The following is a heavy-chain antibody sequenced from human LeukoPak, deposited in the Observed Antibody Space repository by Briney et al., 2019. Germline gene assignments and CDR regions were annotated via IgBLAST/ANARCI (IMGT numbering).Heavy chain of an antibody. CDR3: ARDRAYKTFDY. J-gene: IGHJ4*02. CDR1: GFTFSSSW. D-gene: IGHD3-16*01. Sequence: PGGSLRLSCAASGFTFSSSWMXXXXXXPGKXXXXVAPIKPDGREGXYVXSVIGRXTXXXXXAEKSLFLRMINLRAEDTAVYYCARDRAYKTFDYWGQGALVTVSS. CDR2: IKPDGREG. V-gene: IGHV3-7*04.